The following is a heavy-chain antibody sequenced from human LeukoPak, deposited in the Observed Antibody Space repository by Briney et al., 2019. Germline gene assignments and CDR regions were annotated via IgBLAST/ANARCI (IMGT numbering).Heavy chain of an antibody. CDR3: ARRGSSGWYHLDY. V-gene: IGHV5-51*01. J-gene: IGHJ4*02. CDR2: IYPGDSDT. D-gene: IGHD6-19*01. CDR1: GYSFTSYW. Sequence: GESLKISCKGFGYSFTSYWIGWVRQMPGKGLEWLGIIYPGDSDTRYSPSFQGQVTISADKSISTTYLQWSSLKASDTAMYYCARRGSSGWYHLDYWGQGTLVTVSS.